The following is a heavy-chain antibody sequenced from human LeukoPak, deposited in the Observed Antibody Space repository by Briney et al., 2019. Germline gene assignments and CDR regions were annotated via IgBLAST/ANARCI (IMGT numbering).Heavy chain of an antibody. V-gene: IGHV3-49*03. D-gene: IGHD4-23*01. CDR3: TRGFRWSFDF. CDR2: IASKAYGETT. CDR1: GFTFGDYA. J-gene: IGHJ4*02. Sequence: GGSLRLSCTASGFTFGDYAMSWFRQAPGKGLEWLCFIASKAYGETTECAASVRGRFTISRDDSKSITYLQMNRLKTEDTAVYYCTRGFRWSFDFWGQGTLVTVSS.